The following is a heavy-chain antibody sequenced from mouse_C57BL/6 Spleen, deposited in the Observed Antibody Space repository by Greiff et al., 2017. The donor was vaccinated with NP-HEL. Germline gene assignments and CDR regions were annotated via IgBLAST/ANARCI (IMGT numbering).Heavy chain of an antibody. Sequence: EVQLVESGGGLVKPGGSLKLSCAASGFTFSSYAMSWVRQTPEKRLEWVATISDGGSYTYYPDNVKGRFTISRDNAKNNLYLQLSHLKSEDTAMYYCARDGTTVVDWYFDVWGTGTTVTVSS. CDR2: ISDGGSYT. CDR3: ARDGTTVVDWYFDV. J-gene: IGHJ1*03. D-gene: IGHD1-1*01. CDR1: GFTFSSYA. V-gene: IGHV5-4*01.